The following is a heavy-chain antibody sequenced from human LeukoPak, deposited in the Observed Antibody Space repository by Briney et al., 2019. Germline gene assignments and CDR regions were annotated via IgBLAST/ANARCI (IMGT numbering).Heavy chain of an antibody. V-gene: IGHV4-34*01. J-gene: IGHJ4*02. CDR1: GGSFSGYY. CDR3: ARRLPYGSGSYGY. D-gene: IGHD3-10*01. Sequence: PSETLSLTCAVYGGSFSGYYWSWIRQPPGKGLEWIGEINHSGSTNYNPSLKSRVTISVDTSKNQFSLKLSSVTAADTAAYYCARRLPYGSGSYGYWGQGTLVTVSS. CDR2: INHSGST.